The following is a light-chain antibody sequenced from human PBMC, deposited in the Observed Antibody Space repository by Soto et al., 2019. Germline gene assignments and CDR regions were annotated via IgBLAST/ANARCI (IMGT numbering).Light chain of an antibody. CDR1: QSISSNY. V-gene: IGKV3-20*01. CDR3: QQYGDSPT. Sequence: DIVFTQSPVTLSLSPGERATLACPASQSISSNYVAWYKQKPGQAPRLLIYDASSRATGIPNRFIVSGSGTDFTLTISRLEPEEFAVFYCQQYGDSPTFGPGTKVDIK. J-gene: IGKJ1*01. CDR2: DAS.